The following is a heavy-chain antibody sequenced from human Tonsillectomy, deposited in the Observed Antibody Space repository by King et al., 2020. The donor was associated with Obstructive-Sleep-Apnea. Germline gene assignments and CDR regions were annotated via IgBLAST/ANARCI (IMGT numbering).Heavy chain of an antibody. CDR1: GFTFSDKY. CDR2: IYSGGIT. Sequence: VQLVESGGGLVQPGGSLRLSCVASGFTFSDKYFTWVRQAPGKGLDWISIIYSGGITYYADSVKGRFTVSRHNSRNTVYLQINSLRVADTAVYYCARGLPHEEVTAIPGAFDIWGQGTVVTVSS. V-gene: IGHV3-53*04. D-gene: IGHD2-21*02. J-gene: IGHJ3*02. CDR3: ARGLPHEEVTAIPGAFDI.